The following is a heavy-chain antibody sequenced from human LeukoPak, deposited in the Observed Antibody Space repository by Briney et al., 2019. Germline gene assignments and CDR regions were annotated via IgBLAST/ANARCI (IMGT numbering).Heavy chain of an antibody. Sequence: SETLSLTCAVYGGSFSGYYWSWIRQPPGKGLEWIGEINHSGSTNYNPSLKSRVTISVDTSKNQFSLKLSSVTAADTAVYYCARHWRGSGSNNWFDPWGQGTLVTVSS. CDR1: GGSFSGYY. V-gene: IGHV4-34*01. J-gene: IGHJ5*02. D-gene: IGHD3-10*01. CDR3: ARHWRGSGSNNWFDP. CDR2: INHSGST.